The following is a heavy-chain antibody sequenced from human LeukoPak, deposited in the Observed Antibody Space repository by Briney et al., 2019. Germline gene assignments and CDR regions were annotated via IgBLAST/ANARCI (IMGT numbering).Heavy chain of an antibody. J-gene: IGHJ4*02. CDR3: TTDPDYYDSSGYSDY. CDR2: IKSKTDGGTT. V-gene: IGHV3-15*01. Sequence: PGGSLRLSCAASGFTFRNAWMRWVRQAPGKGLEWVGRIKSKTDGGTTDYAAPVKGRFTISRDDSRNTLYLQMNSLKTEDTAVYYCTTDPDYYDSSGYSDYWGQGTLVTVSS. D-gene: IGHD3-22*01. CDR1: GFTFRNAW.